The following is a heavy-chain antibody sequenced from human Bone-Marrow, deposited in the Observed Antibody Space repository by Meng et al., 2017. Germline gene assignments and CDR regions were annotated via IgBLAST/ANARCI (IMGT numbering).Heavy chain of an antibody. CDR1: GGTFSSYT. J-gene: IGHJ6*02. V-gene: IGHV1-69*02. Sequence: SVKVSCKASGGTFSSYTISWVRQAPGQGLEWMGRIIPILGIANYAQKFQGRVTITADKSTSTAYMELSSLRSEDTAVYYCARVTMGVVGATGYDYGMDVWGQGTTVTVSS. CDR3: ARVTMGVVGATGYDYGMDV. CDR2: IIPILGIA. D-gene: IGHD2-15*01.